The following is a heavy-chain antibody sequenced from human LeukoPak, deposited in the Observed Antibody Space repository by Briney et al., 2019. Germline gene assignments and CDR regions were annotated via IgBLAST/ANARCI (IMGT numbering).Heavy chain of an antibody. CDR1: GYTCIRHY. J-gene: IGHJ4*02. V-gene: IGHV1-46*01. Sequence: GASVKISCKASGYTCIRHYMHWVRQAPGQGLEWLGQINPSGSSTGYAQKFQGRVTLTRDTSTSTLYLALSSLRSEDTAVYYCTRESADLKFFDFWGQGTLVTVSS. CDR2: INPSGSST. CDR3: TRESADLKFFDF.